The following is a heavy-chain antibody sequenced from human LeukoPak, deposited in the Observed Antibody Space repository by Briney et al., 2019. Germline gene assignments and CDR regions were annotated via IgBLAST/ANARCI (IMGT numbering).Heavy chain of an antibody. J-gene: IGHJ4*02. CDR1: RYAFTDYC. CDR3: ASGPSDLGSSSQY. V-gene: IGHV1-2*02. Sequence: ASVKVSCKASRYAFTDYCVHWVRQAPGQGPEWMGWINPNSGGTKCAQKFQGRVTMTRDTSISTAYMELSRLRSDDTAVYYCASGPSDLGSSSQYWGQGTLVTVSS. D-gene: IGHD6-6*01. CDR2: INPNSGGT.